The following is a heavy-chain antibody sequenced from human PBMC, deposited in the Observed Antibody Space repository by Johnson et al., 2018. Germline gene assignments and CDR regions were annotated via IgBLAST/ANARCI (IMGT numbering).Heavy chain of an antibody. CDR1: GFTFDDYT. CDR3: AKDVGGRDTYMDV. J-gene: IGHJ6*03. CDR2: INWDGATI. D-gene: IGHD1-26*01. Sequence: VQLVESGGGLVKPGGSLRLSCAASGFTFDDYTMHWVRQAPGKGLEWVSLINWDGATIYYAESVKGRFTISRDNSKNSLYLQMNSLRTEDTALYYCAKDVGGRDTYMDVWGKGTTVTVSS. V-gene: IGHV3-43*01.